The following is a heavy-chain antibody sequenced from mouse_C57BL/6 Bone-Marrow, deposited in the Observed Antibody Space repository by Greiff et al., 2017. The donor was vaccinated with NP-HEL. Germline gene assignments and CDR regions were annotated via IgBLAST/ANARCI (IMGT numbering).Heavy chain of an antibody. D-gene: IGHD4-1*01. CDR1: GYSFTGYY. J-gene: IGHJ3*01. Sequence: EVQLQQSGPELVKPGASVKISCKASGYSFTGYYMNWVKQSPEKSLEWIGEINPSTGGTTYNQKFKAKATLTVDKSSSTAYMQLKSLTSEDSAVYYCAREESNWDGWFAYWGQGTLVTVSA. CDR2: INPSTGGT. V-gene: IGHV1-42*01. CDR3: AREESNWDGWFAY.